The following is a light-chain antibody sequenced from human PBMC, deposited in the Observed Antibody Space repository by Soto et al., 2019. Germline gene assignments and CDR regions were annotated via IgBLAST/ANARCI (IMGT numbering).Light chain of an antibody. J-gene: IGLJ1*01. Sequence: QSVLTQPRSVSGSPGQSVTISCTGTSSDVGGYNYVSWYQQRPGKAPKLMIYDVSKRPSGVPDCFSGSKSGNTASLTISGLQAEDEADYYCCSYAGSYTYVFGTGTKVTVL. V-gene: IGLV2-11*01. CDR2: DVS. CDR1: SSDVGGYNY. CDR3: CSYAGSYTYV.